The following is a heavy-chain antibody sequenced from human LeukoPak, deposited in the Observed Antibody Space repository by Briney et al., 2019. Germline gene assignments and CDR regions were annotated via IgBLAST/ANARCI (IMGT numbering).Heavy chain of an antibody. D-gene: IGHD2-15*01. Sequence: ASVKVSCKASGYTFNDYCMHGVLRAPGQGLEWMGWINPNSGGTKYAQKFQGRVTMTRDTSISTAYMELSRLRSDDTAVYYCAREDVAGDNCFDPWGQGTLVTVSS. CDR3: AREDVAGDNCFDP. CDR1: GYTFNDYC. V-gene: IGHV1-2*02. CDR2: INPNSGGT. J-gene: IGHJ5*02.